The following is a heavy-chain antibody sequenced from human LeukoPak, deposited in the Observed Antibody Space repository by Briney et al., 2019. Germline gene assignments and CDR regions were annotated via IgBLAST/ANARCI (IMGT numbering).Heavy chain of an antibody. J-gene: IGHJ4*02. V-gene: IGHV2-5*02. CDR2: ISWDDDK. CDR1: GFSLSTSGVG. Sequence: SGPTLVKPTQTLTLTCTFSGFSLSTSGVGVGWIRQPPGKALEWLALISWDDDKRYSPSLKSRLTITKNTYKTQVLLTITNMDPVDTATYYCAHSYTAMVNNYFDYWGQGTLVTASS. CDR3: AHSYTAMVNNYFDY. D-gene: IGHD5-18*01.